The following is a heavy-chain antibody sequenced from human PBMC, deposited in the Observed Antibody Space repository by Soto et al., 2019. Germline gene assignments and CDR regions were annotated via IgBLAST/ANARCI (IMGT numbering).Heavy chain of an antibody. CDR2: IIPIFGTA. V-gene: IGHV1-69*13. CDR3: AGRAVAGYYYYGMDV. D-gene: IGHD6-19*01. CDR1: GYTFTSYG. Sequence: SVKVSCKASGYTFTSYGISWVRQAPGQGLEWMGGIIPIFGTANYAQKFQGRVTITADESTSTAYMELSSLRSEDTAVYYCAGRAVAGYYYYGMDVWGQGTTVTVSS. J-gene: IGHJ6*02.